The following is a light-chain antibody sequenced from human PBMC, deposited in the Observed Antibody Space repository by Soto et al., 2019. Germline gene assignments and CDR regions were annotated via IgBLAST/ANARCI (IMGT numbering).Light chain of an antibody. J-gene: IGKJ4*01. V-gene: IGKV1-27*01. Sequence: DIQMTQSPSSLSASVGDRVTITCRASQGISNSLAWYQQKPGQVPNLLIYAAPTLQSGVPSRFSVRTSGTDFTLTISSLQPEDVATYYCQQYYSAPLTFGGGTKVEI. CDR3: QQYYSAPLT. CDR1: QGISNS. CDR2: AAP.